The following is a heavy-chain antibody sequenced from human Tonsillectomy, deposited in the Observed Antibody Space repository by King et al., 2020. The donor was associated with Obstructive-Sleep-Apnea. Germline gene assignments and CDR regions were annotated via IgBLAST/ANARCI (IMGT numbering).Heavy chain of an antibody. D-gene: IGHD3-16*02. Sequence: VQLQESGPGLVKPSETLSLTCTVSGGSISSYYWSWIRQPPGKGLEWIGYIYYNGSTNYNPSLKSRVTISVETSKNQFSLKLSSVTAADTAVYYCARHWNDYIWGSYRGSFDYWGQGTLVTVSS. CDR1: GGSISSYY. CDR3: ARHWNDYIWGSYRGSFDY. V-gene: IGHV4-59*08. CDR2: IYYNGST. J-gene: IGHJ4*02.